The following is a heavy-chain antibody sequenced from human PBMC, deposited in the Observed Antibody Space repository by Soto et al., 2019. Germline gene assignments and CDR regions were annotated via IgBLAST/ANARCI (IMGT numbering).Heavy chain of an antibody. J-gene: IGHJ2*01. CDR3: ARLNSGYCSGGSCYSHWYFDL. D-gene: IGHD2-15*01. CDR1: GYSFTSYW. Sequence: EVQLVQSGAEVKKPGESLRISCKGSGYSFTSYWISWVRQMPGKGLEWMGRIDPSDSYTNYSPSFQGHVTISADKSISTAYLQWSSLKASDTAMYYCARLNSGYCSGGSCYSHWYFDLWGRGTLVTVSS. CDR2: IDPSDSYT. V-gene: IGHV5-10-1*03.